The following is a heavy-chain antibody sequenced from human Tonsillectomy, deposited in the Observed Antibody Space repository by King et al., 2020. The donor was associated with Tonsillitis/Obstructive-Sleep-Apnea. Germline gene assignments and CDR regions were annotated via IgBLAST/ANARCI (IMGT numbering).Heavy chain of an antibody. CDR2: ISSSSSTI. CDR1: GFTFSSYN. CDR3: ARVRRGLGAAFDI. J-gene: IGHJ3*02. Sequence: QLVQSGGGLVQPGGSLRLSCAASGFTFSSYNMNWVRQAPGKGLEWVSYISSSSSTISYAESVKGRFTISRDNAKNSLYLQMNSLSDDDTAVYYCARVRRGLGAAFDIWGPGTMVTVSS. D-gene: IGHD6-19*01. V-gene: IGHV3-48*02.